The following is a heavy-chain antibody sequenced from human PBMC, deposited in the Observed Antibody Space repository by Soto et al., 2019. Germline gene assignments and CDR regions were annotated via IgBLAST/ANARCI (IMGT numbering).Heavy chain of an antibody. V-gene: IGHV4-59*01. Sequence: SETLSLTCTVSGGSISSYYWSWIRQPPGKGLEWIGYIYYSGSTNYNPSLKSRVTISVDTSKNQFSLKLSSVTAADTAVYYCARYKTGGKQLGSVDYWGQGTLVTVSS. CDR1: GGSISSYY. J-gene: IGHJ4*02. D-gene: IGHD6-6*01. CDR3: ARYKTGGKQLGSVDY. CDR2: IYYSGST.